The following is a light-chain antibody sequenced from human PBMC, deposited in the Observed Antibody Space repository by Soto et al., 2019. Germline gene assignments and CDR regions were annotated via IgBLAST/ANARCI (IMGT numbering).Light chain of an antibody. CDR3: GTWDDRLNGVV. V-gene: IGLV1-51*01. CDR1: SSNIGKNY. Sequence: QSVLTQPPSVSAVPGQKVTIFCSGSSSNIGKNYVCWYQQLPGAAPRLVIYDKNLRPSGIPDRFSGSKSGTSATLGITGLQTGDEADYYCGTWDDRLNGVVFGGGTKLTVL. CDR2: DKN. J-gene: IGLJ3*02.